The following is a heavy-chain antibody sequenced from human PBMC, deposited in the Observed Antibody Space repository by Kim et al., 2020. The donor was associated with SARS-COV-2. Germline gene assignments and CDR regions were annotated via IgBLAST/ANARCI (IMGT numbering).Heavy chain of an antibody. CDR3: ARGSYYDSSGYYVFDY. J-gene: IGHJ4*02. Sequence: SETLSLTCTVSGGSISSGGYYWSWIRQHPGKGLEWIGYIYYSGSTYYNPSLKSRVTISVDTSKNQFSLKLSSVTAADTAVYYCARGSYYDSSGYYVFDYWGQGTLVTVSS. V-gene: IGHV4-31*03. D-gene: IGHD3-22*01. CDR1: GGSISSGGYY. CDR2: IYYSGST.